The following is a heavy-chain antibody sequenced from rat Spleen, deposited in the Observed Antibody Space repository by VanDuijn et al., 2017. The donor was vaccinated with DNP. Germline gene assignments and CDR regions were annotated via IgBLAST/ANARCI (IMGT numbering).Heavy chain of an antibody. V-gene: IGHV5-25*01. Sequence: EVQLVESGGGLVQPGRSMKLSCAASGFTFSDYYMAWVRQAPTKGLEWVASISTGGGNTYYRGSVKGRFTISRDDARSTLYLQMDSLRSEDTATYYCSTGIPTWFAYWGQGTLVTVSS. J-gene: IGHJ3*01. CDR2: ISTGGGNT. CDR1: GFTFSDYY. D-gene: IGHD1-4*01. CDR3: STGIPTWFAY.